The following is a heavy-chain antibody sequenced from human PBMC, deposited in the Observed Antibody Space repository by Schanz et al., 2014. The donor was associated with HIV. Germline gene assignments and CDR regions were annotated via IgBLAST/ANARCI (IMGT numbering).Heavy chain of an antibody. CDR2: ISWNSGSI. J-gene: IGHJ4*02. CDR1: GLSLSDFA. D-gene: IGHD3-9*01. V-gene: IGHV3-9*01. Sequence: EVQVVESGGGLAQPGRSLRLSCVVSGLSLSDFAWHWVRQTPERGLEWVSGISWNSGSIGYADSVKGRFTISRDNAKNSLYLQMNSLRAEDTAVYYCARDAARYFDWSYYFDFWGQGTLVTVSS. CDR3: ARDAARYFDWSYYFDF.